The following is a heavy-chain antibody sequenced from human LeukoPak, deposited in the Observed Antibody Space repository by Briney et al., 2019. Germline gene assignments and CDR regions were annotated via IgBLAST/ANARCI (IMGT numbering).Heavy chain of an antibody. J-gene: IGHJ4*02. Sequence: PGGSLRLSCVASGFTFSGYAMSWVRQAPGKGLEWVSAISRSDASTYYADSVRGRFTISRDNSKNTLYLQMNSLRAEDTAVYYCATVSDSSGWYYFDYWGQGTLVTVSS. D-gene: IGHD6-19*01. CDR1: GFTFSGYA. V-gene: IGHV3-23*01. CDR2: ISRSDAST. CDR3: ATVSDSSGWYYFDY.